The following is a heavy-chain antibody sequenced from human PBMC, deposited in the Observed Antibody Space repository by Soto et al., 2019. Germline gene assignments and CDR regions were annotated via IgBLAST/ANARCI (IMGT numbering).Heavy chain of an antibody. V-gene: IGHV1-18*01. Sequence: ASVKVSCKASGYTFTNFGISWVRQAPGQGLEWMGWISAYNGNTNYAQKFQGRVTMTTDTSTSTAYMEVRSLRFDDTAVYYCAREPNYFDYWGQGTLVTVSS. J-gene: IGHJ4*02. CDR1: GYTFTNFG. CDR3: AREPNYFDY. CDR2: ISAYNGNT.